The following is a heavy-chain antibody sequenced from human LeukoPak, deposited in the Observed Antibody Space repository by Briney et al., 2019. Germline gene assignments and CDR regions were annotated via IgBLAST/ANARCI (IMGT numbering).Heavy chain of an antibody. J-gene: IGHJ3*02. CDR3: ARQETSSYNGAFDI. CDR1: GFTFSSYA. V-gene: IGHV3-23*01. Sequence: GGSLRLSCAASGFTFSSYAMSWVRQAPGKGLEWVSAISGSGGSTYYADSVKGRFTISRDNSKSTLYLQMNSLRADGTAVYHCARQETSSYNGAFDIWGQGTMVTVSS. D-gene: IGHD1-26*01. CDR2: ISGSGGST.